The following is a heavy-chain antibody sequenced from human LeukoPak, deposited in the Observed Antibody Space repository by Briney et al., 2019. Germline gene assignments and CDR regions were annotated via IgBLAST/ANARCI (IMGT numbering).Heavy chain of an antibody. Sequence: ASVKVSCKASGYTFTSYGISWVRQAPGQGLEWMGWISAYNGNTNYAQKLQGRVTMTTDTSTSTAYMELGSLRSDDTAVYYCARVVQSRQWLVFLGWFDPWGQGTLVTVSS. D-gene: IGHD6-19*01. CDR3: ARVVQSRQWLVFLGWFDP. J-gene: IGHJ5*02. CDR1: GYTFTSYG. CDR2: ISAYNGNT. V-gene: IGHV1-18*01.